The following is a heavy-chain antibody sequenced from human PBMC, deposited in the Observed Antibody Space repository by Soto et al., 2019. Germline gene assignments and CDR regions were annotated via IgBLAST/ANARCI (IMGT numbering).Heavy chain of an antibody. Sequence: QVQLVESGGGVVQPGRSLRLSCAASGFTFSSYGMHWVRQAPGKGLEWVAVIWYDGSNKYYADSVKGRFTISRDNSKNTLYLQMNSLRAEDTAVYYCAREWFGELPYYYYYGMDVWGQGTTVTVSS. CDR3: AREWFGELPYYYYYGMDV. J-gene: IGHJ6*02. CDR1: GFTFSSYG. CDR2: IWYDGSNK. V-gene: IGHV3-33*01. D-gene: IGHD3-10*01.